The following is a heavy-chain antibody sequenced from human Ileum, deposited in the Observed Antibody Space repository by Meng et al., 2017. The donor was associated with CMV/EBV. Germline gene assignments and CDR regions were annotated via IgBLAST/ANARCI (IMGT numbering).Heavy chain of an antibody. Sequence: LSCAGSGFTFNNGWMNWVRQAPEKGLEWVGRIGRKTDGGTTDYAAPVKGRFTISRDDSKDTLYLQMNNLKTEDTGVYYCTPLDYSDFWGQGTLVTVSS. J-gene: IGHJ4*02. V-gene: IGHV3-15*07. CDR3: TPLDYSDF. CDR1: GFTFNNGW. CDR2: IGRKTDGGTT.